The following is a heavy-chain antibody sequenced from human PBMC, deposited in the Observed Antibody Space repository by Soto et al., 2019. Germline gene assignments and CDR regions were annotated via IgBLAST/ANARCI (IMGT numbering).Heavy chain of an antibody. J-gene: IGHJ6*02. D-gene: IGHD2-15*01. CDR2: ISAYNGNT. Sequence: QVQLVQSGAEVKKPGASVKVSCKASGYTFTSYGISWVRQAPGQGLEWMGWISAYNGNTNYAQKLQGRVTMTTDTSTSTAYMEVRSLRSDDTAVYYCARDSCSGGSCYYYGMDVWGQGTTVTVSS. CDR3: ARDSCSGGSCYYYGMDV. V-gene: IGHV1-18*01. CDR1: GYTFTSYG.